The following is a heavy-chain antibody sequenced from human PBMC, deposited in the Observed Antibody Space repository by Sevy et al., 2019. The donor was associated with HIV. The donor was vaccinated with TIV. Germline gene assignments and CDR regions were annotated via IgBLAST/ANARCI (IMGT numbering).Heavy chain of an antibody. CDR3: AREGETSGHAGAFDI. J-gene: IGHJ3*02. V-gene: IGHV3-30*04. CDR2: MSFDGSIQ. CDR1: GINFRNSI. D-gene: IGHD1-26*01. Sequence: GGSLRLSCSASGINFRNSIFHWVRQAPGKGLEWVALMSFDGSIQYFGDSEMGRLTISRDDSKNTFYLQVNSLRVEDTAVYCCAREGETSGHAGAFDIWGQGTMVTVSS.